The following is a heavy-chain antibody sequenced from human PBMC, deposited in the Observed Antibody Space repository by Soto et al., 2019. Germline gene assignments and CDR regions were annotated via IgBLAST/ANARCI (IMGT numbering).Heavy chain of an antibody. J-gene: IGHJ6*02. Sequence: QVHLVESGGGVVQPGGSLRLSCAASGDSGFSFSSYGIHWVRQAPGKGLEWVSVISYDGSNRHFADYVKGRFAVSRDDAMHTVYIQMNALRPEDTAVYYCAKDRMVRSYYYGMDVWGQGTTVTVSS. CDR3: AKDRMVRSYYYGMDV. D-gene: IGHD5-18*01. V-gene: IGHV3-30*18. CDR1: GDSGFSFSSYG. CDR2: ISYDGSNR.